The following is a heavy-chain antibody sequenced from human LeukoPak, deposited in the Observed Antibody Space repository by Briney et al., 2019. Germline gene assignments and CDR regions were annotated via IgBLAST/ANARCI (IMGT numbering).Heavy chain of an antibody. CDR2: ITGSGGST. J-gene: IGHJ4*02. CDR3: AKDCRFGYYDGSGQGDFDY. D-gene: IGHD3-22*01. V-gene: IGHV3-23*01. Sequence: GRTLRLSCAASGFTFSNYATSWVRQAPGKGLEWVSAITGSGGSTYDADSVKGRFTISRDHSKHTLYLQRNSLRAEDTAVYYCAKDCRFGYYDGSGQGDFDYWAREPWSPSPQ. CDR1: GFTFSNYA.